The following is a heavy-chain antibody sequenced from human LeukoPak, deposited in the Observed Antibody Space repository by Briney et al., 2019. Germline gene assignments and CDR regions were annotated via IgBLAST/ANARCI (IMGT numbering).Heavy chain of an antibody. V-gene: IGHV1-2*02. D-gene: IGHD5-12*01. CDR3: ARFYSGYGNNWFDP. CDR1: GYTFTGYY. J-gene: IGHJ5*02. CDR2: INPNSGGT. Sequence: ASVKVSCKASGYTFTGYYMHWVRQAPGQGLEWMGWINPNSGGTNYAQKFQGRVTMTRDTSISTAYMELSRLRSDDTAVYYCARFYSGYGNNWFDPWGQGTLVTVSS.